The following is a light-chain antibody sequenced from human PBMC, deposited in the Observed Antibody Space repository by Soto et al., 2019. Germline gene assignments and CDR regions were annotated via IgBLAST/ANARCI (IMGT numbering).Light chain of an antibody. V-gene: IGKV3D-20*02. CDR2: DAS. CDR1: QSVRSER. Sequence: EIVLTQSPDTLSLSPGERATLSCRASQSVRSERLAWYQQKRGQAPTLLIFDASSRASGTPERFSGSGSGTDFTLTISSLQPKDFATYYCQQGYSTLTWTFGQGTKVDIK. J-gene: IGKJ1*01. CDR3: QQGYSTLTWT.